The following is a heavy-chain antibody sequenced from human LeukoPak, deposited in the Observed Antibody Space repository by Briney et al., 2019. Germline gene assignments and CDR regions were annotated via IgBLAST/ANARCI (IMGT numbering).Heavy chain of an antibody. Sequence: GGSLRLSCAASGFTFSSYVMHWVRQAPGKGLEWVAIISYDGSNKYYADSVKGRFTISRDNSKNTLYLQMNSLRAEDTAVYYCAKGNYYDSSGRSAFDYWGQGTLVTVSS. J-gene: IGHJ4*02. V-gene: IGHV3-30*04. D-gene: IGHD3-22*01. CDR2: ISYDGSNK. CDR3: AKGNYYDSSGRSAFDY. CDR1: GFTFSSYV.